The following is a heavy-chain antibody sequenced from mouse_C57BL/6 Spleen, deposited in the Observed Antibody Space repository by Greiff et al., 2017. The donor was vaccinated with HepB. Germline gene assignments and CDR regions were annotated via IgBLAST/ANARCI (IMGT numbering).Heavy chain of an antibody. CDR1: GFTFSDYG. D-gene: IGHD1-1*01. V-gene: IGHV5-17*01. J-gene: IGHJ2*01. CDR3: ARFIRSYYGSSYDYFDY. Sequence: EVQRVESGGGLVKPGGSLKLSCAASGFTFSDYGMHWVRQAPEKGLEWVAYISSGSSTIYYADTVKGRFTISRDNAKNTLFLQMTSLRSEDTAMYYCARFIRSYYGSSYDYFDYWGQGTTRTVSS. CDR2: ISSGSSTI.